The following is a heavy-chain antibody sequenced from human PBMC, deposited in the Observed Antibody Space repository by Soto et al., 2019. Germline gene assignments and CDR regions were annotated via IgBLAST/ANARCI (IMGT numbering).Heavy chain of an antibody. V-gene: IGHV1-18*04. Sequence: QVQLVQSGAEVKKPGASVKVSCKASGYTFTSYGISWVRQAPGQGLEWMGWISAYNGNTNYAQKLQGRVTMTTDTYTSTAYMELRSLRSDDTAVYYCARDIGDYGDYRYYYGMDVWGQGTTVTVSS. D-gene: IGHD4-17*01. CDR2: ISAYNGNT. CDR1: GYTFTSYG. CDR3: ARDIGDYGDYRYYYGMDV. J-gene: IGHJ6*02.